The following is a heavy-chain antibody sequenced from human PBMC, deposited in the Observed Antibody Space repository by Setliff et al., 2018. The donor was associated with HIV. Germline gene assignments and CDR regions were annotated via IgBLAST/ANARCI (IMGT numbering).Heavy chain of an antibody. Sequence: SETLSLTCAVYGGSFSGYYWSWVRQSPGKGLEWIGEIYHSGSTDYNPSLKSRVTISVDKSRNQFSLKLSSVTAADTAVYYCARTHSGYFPYYFDYWGQGTLVTVSS. J-gene: IGHJ4*02. CDR1: GGSFSGYY. D-gene: IGHD3-22*01. V-gene: IGHV4-34*01. CDR2: IYHSGST. CDR3: ARTHSGYFPYYFDY.